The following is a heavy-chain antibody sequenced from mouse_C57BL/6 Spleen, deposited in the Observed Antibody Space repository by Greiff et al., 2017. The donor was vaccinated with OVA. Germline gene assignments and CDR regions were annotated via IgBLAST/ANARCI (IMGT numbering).Heavy chain of an antibody. J-gene: IGHJ3*01. CDR2: IDPETGGT. CDR3: TRSDGSSYDAY. CDR1: GYTFTDYE. V-gene: IGHV1-15*01. Sequence: VQLQQSGAELVRPGASVTLSCKASGYTFTDYEMHWVKQTPVHGLEWIGAIDPETGGTAYNQKFKGKAILTADKSSSTAYMELRSLTSEDSAVYYCTRSDGSSYDAYWGQGTLVTVSA. D-gene: IGHD1-1*01.